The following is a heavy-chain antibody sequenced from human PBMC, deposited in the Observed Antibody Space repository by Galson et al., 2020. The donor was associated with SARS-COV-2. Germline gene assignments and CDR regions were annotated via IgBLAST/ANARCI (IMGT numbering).Heavy chain of an antibody. D-gene: IGHD1-26*01. J-gene: IGHJ3*02. CDR3: ARARGGSYRDALDI. CDR1: GFTFSSYA. CDR2: ISYDGSNK. V-gene: IGHV3-30*04. Sequence: GGSLRLSCAASGFTFSSYAMHWVRQAPGKGLEWVAVISYDGSNKYYADSVKGRITISRDNSKNTLYLQMNSLRAEDTAVYYCARARGGSYRDALDIWGQGTMVTVSS.